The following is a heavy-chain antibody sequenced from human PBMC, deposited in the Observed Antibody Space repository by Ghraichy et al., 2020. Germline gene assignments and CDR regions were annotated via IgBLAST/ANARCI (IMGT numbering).Heavy chain of an antibody. D-gene: IGHD5-18*01. J-gene: IGHJ6*02. V-gene: IGHV1-69*05. CDR1: GGTFSSYA. CDR2: IIPIFGTA. CDR3: ARGRGIQEGYYYGMDV. Sequence: SVKVSCKASGGTFSSYAISWVLQAPGQGLEWMGGIIPIFGTANYAQKFQGRVTITTDESTSTAYMELSSLRSEDTAVYYCARGRGIQEGYYYGMDVWGQGTTVTVAS.